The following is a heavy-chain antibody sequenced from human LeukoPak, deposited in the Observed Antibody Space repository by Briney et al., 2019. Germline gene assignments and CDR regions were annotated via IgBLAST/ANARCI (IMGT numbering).Heavy chain of an antibody. D-gene: IGHD2-15*01. CDR1: GFTFSSYA. Sequence: WGSLRLSCAASGFTFSSYAMSWVRQAPGKGLEWVSAISGSGGSTYYADSVKGRFTISRDNSKNTLYLQMNSLRAEDTAVYYCAKASPSYCSGGSCYPGRASDIWGQGTMVTVSS. CDR3: AKASPSYCSGGSCYPGRASDI. J-gene: IGHJ3*02. V-gene: IGHV3-23*01. CDR2: ISGSGGST.